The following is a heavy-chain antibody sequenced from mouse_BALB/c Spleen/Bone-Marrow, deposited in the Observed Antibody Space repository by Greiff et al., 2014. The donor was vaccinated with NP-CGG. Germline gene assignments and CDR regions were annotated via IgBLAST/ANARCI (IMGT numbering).Heavy chain of an antibody. V-gene: IGHV5-9-3*01. CDR2: ISTNDNYT. D-gene: IGHD2-3*01. CDR1: GFTFSTCA. Sequence: EVQGVESGGGLVKPGGSLKLSCAASGFTFSTCAMSWVRQTPEKRLEWVATISTNDNYTYYPDRVKGRFTIPRDNAKNTLYLQMSSLRSEDTAMYYCARQGDGYYDYWGQGTTLTFSS. CDR3: ARQGDGYYDY. J-gene: IGHJ2*01.